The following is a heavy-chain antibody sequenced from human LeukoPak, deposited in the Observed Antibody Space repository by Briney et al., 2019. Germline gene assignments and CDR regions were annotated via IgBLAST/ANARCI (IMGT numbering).Heavy chain of an antibody. CDR2: INQDESTK. CDR1: GFTVSSNY. V-gene: IGHV3-7*04. D-gene: IGHD2-15*01. Sequence: PGGSLRLSCAASGFTVSSNYMSWVRQAPGTGLEWVANINQDESTKSYGDSVRGRFTISRDNAKNSLYLHMNSLRAEDTAVYYCARDQSKDSLDSWGQGTLVTVSS. J-gene: IGHJ5*01. CDR3: ARDQSKDSLDS.